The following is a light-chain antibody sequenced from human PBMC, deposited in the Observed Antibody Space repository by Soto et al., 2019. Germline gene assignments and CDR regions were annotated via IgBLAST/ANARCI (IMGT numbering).Light chain of an antibody. CDR3: VSYTDTDTLV. V-gene: IGLV2-14*01. Sequence: QSALTQPASVSGSPGQSITISCTGTSSDIGTYKYVSWFQHHPGKAPKLIIFEVTNRPSGVSSRFSGSRSGNTASLTISGLQPDDEGDYFCVSYTDTDTLVFGTGTKVTVL. J-gene: IGLJ1*01. CDR2: EVT. CDR1: SSDIGTYKY.